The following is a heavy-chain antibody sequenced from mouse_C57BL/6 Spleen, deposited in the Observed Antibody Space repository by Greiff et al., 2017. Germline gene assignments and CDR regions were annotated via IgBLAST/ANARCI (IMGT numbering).Heavy chain of an antibody. V-gene: IGHV1-26*01. J-gene: IGHJ3*01. CDR1: GYTFTDYY. D-gene: IGHD1-1*01. Sequence: EVQLQQSGPELVKPGASVKISCKASGYTFTDYYMNWVKQSHGKSLEWIGDINPNNGGTSYNQKFKGKATLTVDKSSSTAYMELRSLTSEDSAVYYCARKEYYYGSSDESPFAYWGQGTLVTVSA. CDR3: ARKEYYYGSSDESPFAY. CDR2: INPNNGGT.